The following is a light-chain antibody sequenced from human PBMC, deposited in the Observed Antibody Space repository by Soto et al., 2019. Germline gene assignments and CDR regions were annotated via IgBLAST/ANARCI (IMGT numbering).Light chain of an antibody. CDR2: GAS. V-gene: IGKV3-15*01. Sequence: ETVMTQSPGTLSVSPGERVTLSCRASQSVASSLAWYQQKPGQAPRLLIYGASTRATGIPARFSGSGSGTDFTLTISSLQSEDFAVYYCQQYKNWPPYTFGQGTKLEIK. CDR3: QQYKNWPPYT. CDR1: QSVASS. J-gene: IGKJ2*01.